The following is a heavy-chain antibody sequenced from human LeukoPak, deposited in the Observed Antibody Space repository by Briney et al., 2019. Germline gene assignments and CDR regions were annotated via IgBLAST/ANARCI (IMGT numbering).Heavy chain of an antibody. CDR2: IYHSGST. J-gene: IGHJ6*02. D-gene: IGHD2-21*02. CDR3: ARDGAYCGGDCYPTGMDV. CDR1: GGSISSGGYS. V-gene: IGHV4-30-2*01. Sequence: PSQTLSLTCAVSGGSISSGGYSWSWIRQPPGKGLEWIGYIYHSGSTNYNPSLKSRVTISVDTSKNQFSLKLSSVTAADTAVYYCARDGAYCGGDCYPTGMDVWGQGTTVTVSS.